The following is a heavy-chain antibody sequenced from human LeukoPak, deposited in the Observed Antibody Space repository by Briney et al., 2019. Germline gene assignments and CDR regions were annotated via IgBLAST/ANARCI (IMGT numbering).Heavy chain of an antibody. CDR2: INTYNGNT. J-gene: IGHJ4*02. Sequence: GASVKVSCKASGYTFTNYGISWVRQAPGQGLEWMGWINTYNGNTNYAQKFQGRVTMTTDTSTSTAYMELRRLRSDDTAVYYCARVVLDHYYDSSGYLGTLDYWGQGTLVTASS. D-gene: IGHD3-22*01. CDR3: ARVVLDHYYDSSGYLGTLDY. CDR1: GYTFTNYG. V-gene: IGHV1-18*01.